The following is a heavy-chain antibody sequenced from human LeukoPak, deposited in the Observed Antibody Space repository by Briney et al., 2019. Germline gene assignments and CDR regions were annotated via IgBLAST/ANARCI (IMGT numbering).Heavy chain of an antibody. V-gene: IGHV4-59*04. D-gene: IGHD3-16*02. Sequence: PSETLSLTCTVSGGSISSYYWSWIRQPPGKGLEWIGSVFHRGNSYDSPSLKTRVTISVDTSKNQFSLKLSSVTAADTAVYYCARHSEYYDYVGGTYRYWDFDLWGRGTLVTVSS. CDR1: GGSISSYY. CDR3: ARHSEYYDYVGGTYRYWDFDL. CDR2: VFHRGNS. J-gene: IGHJ2*01.